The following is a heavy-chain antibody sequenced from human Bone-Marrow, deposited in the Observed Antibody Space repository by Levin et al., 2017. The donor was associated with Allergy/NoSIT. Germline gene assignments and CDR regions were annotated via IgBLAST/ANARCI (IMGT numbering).Heavy chain of an antibody. CDR2: INHSGST. CDR3: ARERRTERVVANWYFDL. V-gene: IGHV4-34*01. Sequence: SQTLSLTCAVYGGSFSGYYWSWIRQPPGKGLEWIGEINHSGSTNYNPSLKSRVTISVDTSKNQFSLKLSSVTAADTAVYYCARERRTERVVANWYFDLWGRGTLVTVSS. J-gene: IGHJ2*01. CDR1: GGSFSGYY. D-gene: IGHD2-21*01.